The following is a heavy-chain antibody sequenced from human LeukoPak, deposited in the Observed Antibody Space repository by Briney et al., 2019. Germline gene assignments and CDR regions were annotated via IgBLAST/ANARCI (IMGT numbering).Heavy chain of an antibody. CDR1: GFTFSSNS. CDR3: ARGSNVFDY. J-gene: IGHJ4*02. Sequence: PGGSLSLSCAVSGFTFSSNSVQCVRQAAGNGLGWVSVISSDGNNKYYADSVKGRFSLSRDQSKNTMCMRIDGLRAERRAIYYCARGSNVFDYWGQRTLVTVSS. V-gene: IGHV3-30*01. CDR2: ISSDGNNK.